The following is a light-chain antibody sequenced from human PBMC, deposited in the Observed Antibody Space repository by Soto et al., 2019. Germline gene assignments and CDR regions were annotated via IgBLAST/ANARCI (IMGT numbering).Light chain of an antibody. V-gene: IGLV2-23*01. CDR1: GSDVESYNL. Sequence: QSVLTQPASVSGSPGQSITISCTGTGSDVESYNLVSWYQQHPGKAPKLMIYEGSKRPSGVSNRFSGSKSGNTASLTISGLQAEDEADYYCCSYASSSSKVFGGGTKLTVL. CDR3: CSYASSSSKV. CDR2: EGS. J-gene: IGLJ3*02.